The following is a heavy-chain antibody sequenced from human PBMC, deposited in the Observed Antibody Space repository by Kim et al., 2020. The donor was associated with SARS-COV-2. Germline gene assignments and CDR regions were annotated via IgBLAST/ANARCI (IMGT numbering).Heavy chain of an antibody. D-gene: IGHD3-9*01. V-gene: IGHV3-30*04. CDR3: ARALMPYFNCPGY. CDR2: ISYDGSNK. Sequence: GGSLRLSCAASGFTFSSYAMHWVRQAPGKGPEWVAVISYDGSNKYYADSVKGRFTISRDNSKNTLYLQMNSLRAEDTAVYYCARALMPYFNCPGYWGQGTLVTVSS. J-gene: IGHJ4*02. CDR1: GFTFSSYA.